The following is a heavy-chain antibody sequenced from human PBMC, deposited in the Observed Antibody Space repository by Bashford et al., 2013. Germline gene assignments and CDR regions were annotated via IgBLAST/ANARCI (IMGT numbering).Heavy chain of an antibody. CDR3: ARGDSSGWYYFDY. D-gene: IGHD6-19*01. CDR2: LLQWEH. Sequence: SETLSLTCTVSVAPSVVTTGAGSGSPQEGTGVDWVYLLQWEHQLQPSLKSRVTISVDTSKNQFSLKLSSVTAADTAVYYCARGDSSGWYYFDYWGQGTLVTVSS. CDR1: VAPSVVTT. J-gene: IGHJ4*02. V-gene: IGHV4-59*08.